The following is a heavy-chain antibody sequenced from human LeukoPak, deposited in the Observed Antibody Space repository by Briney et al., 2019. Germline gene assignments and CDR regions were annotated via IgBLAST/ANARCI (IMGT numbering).Heavy chain of an antibody. Sequence: SETLSLTCTVSGGSISSYYWNWIRQPPGKGLEWVGYVYTSGSTNYNPSLKSRVTISIDTSKNQFSLMVTSVTAADTAVYYCARNSGGTTIFSAFDIWGQGTMVTVS. V-gene: IGHV4-59*01. CDR1: GGSISSYY. CDR3: ARNSGGTTIFSAFDI. J-gene: IGHJ3*02. CDR2: VYTSGST. D-gene: IGHD3-9*01.